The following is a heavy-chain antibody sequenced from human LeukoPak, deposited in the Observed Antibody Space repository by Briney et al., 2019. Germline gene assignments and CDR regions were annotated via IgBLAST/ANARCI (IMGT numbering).Heavy chain of an antibody. J-gene: IGHJ4*02. CDR1: GFSFTTYW. CDR3: ARLGTAEGTLEDY. Sequence: GGSVRLSCAASGFSFTTYWMSWVRQAPGKGLEWVANIKEDGSEKYYVDSMKGRFTISRDNAKNSLSLQMNSLRAEDTAVYYCARLGTAEGTLEDYWGQGTLVTVSS. CDR2: IKEDGSEK. D-gene: IGHD6-13*01. V-gene: IGHV3-7*01.